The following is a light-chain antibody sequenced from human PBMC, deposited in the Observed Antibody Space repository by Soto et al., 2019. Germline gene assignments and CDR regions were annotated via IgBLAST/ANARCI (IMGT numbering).Light chain of an antibody. CDR1: QSFSRN. J-gene: IGKJ2*01. V-gene: IGKV3-11*01. CDR3: QQRSNWPPMYT. CDR2: ETS. Sequence: EIVLTQSPATVSFCPLERATLSCRASQSFSRNLAWYQQKPGQAPRLLIYETSNRATGIPARFSGSGSGTDFTLTISRLEPEDFAVYYCQQRSNWPPMYTFGQGTKVDIK.